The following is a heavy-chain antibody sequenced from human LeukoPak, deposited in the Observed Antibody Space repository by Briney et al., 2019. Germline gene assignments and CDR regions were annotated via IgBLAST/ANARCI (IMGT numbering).Heavy chain of an antibody. Sequence: SETLSLTCTVSGDSIDSYYWSWIRQPPGKGLQWIGYVFYSGPTNYDASLKSRVAISVDRSKNQFSLKLTSVSASDTAVYYCAGRSARYFDSWGQGTPVTVSS. V-gene: IGHV4-59*01. CDR3: AGRSARYFDS. CDR2: VFYSGPT. D-gene: IGHD1-26*01. J-gene: IGHJ4*02. CDR1: GDSIDSYY.